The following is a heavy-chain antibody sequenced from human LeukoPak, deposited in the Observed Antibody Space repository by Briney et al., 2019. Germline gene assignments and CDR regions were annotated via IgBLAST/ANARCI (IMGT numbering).Heavy chain of an antibody. V-gene: IGHV4-31*03. Sequence: SETLSLTCTVSGGSISSSDYYWSWLRQHPGKGLEWIGYNSYYNPALKSRVTISVDTSKNQFSLNLSSVTAADTAVYYCARAILTPSGYVWHFDLWGRGTLVTVSS. CDR1: GGSISSSDYY. CDR2: NS. CDR3: ARAILTPSGYVWHFDL. D-gene: IGHD3-3*01. J-gene: IGHJ2*01.